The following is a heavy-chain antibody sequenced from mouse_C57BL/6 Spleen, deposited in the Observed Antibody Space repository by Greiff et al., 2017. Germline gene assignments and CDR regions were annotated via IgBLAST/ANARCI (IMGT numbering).Heavy chain of an antibody. CDR2: IYPGDGDT. D-gene: IGHD2-3*01. CDR1: GYAFSSYW. V-gene: IGHV1-80*01. J-gene: IGHJ3*01. CDR3: AREGYDGSSWFAY. Sequence: QVQLQQSGAELVKPGASVKISCKASGYAFSSYWMNWVKQRPGKGLEWIGQIYPGDGDTNYNGKFKGKATLTADKSSSTAYMQLSSLTSEDSAVXFCAREGYDGSSWFAYWGQGTLVTVSA.